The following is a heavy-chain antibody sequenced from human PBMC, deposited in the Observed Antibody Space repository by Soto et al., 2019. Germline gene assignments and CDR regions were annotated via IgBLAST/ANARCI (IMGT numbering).Heavy chain of an antibody. Sequence: VQLQESGPGLVKPSGTLSLTCTVSGGSISTTNWWSWVRQSPGKGLEWIGENLHIGSTNYNPYLKSLVTISIYKSKNQSSLRLSSVTAADTAVYYCASGFDSDGLYNGGHPWGQGTLVSVSS. J-gene: IGHJ5*02. V-gene: IGHV4-4*02. D-gene: IGHD3-22*01. CDR2: NLHIGST. CDR3: ASGFDSDGLYNGGHP. CDR1: GGSISTTNW.